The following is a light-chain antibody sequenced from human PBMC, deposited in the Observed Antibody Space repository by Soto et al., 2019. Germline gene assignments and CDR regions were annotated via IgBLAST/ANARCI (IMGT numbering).Light chain of an antibody. Sequence: DIPMTQSPSSLSASVGDRVTITCRASQSISSFLNWYQQKPGKAPKLLIYGASSLQGGVPSRFSGSGSGTHFTLTISSLQPDDFATYYCQQSYATPRTFGPGSKVDIK. J-gene: IGKJ3*01. CDR1: QSISSF. V-gene: IGKV1-39*01. CDR3: QQSYATPRT. CDR2: GAS.